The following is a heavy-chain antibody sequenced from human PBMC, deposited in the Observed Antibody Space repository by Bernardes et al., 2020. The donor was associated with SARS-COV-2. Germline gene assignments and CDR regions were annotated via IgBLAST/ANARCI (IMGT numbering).Heavy chain of an antibody. J-gene: IGHJ3*02. CDR2: ISGSGGST. CDR3: AIDRDDYGDPHDAFDI. Sequence: GGSLRLSCAASGFTFSSYAMSWVRQAPGKGLEWVSAISGSGGSTYYADSVKGRFTISRDNSKNTLYLQMNSLRAEDTAVYYCAIDRDDYGDPHDAFDIWGQGTMVTVSS. V-gene: IGHV3-23*01. D-gene: IGHD4-17*01. CDR1: GFTFSSYA.